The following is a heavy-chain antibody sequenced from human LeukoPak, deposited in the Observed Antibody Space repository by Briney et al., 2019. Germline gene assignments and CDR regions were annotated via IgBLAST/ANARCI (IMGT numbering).Heavy chain of an antibody. CDR3: AKDMGEMASPNPAFDY. Sequence: PGGSLRLSCAASGFTFDDYAMHWVRQAPGKGLEWISGISWNSGGIDSADSVKGRFTISRDNAKNSLYLQMNGLKTEDTALYYCAKDMGEMASPNPAFDYWGQGTLVTVSS. CDR1: GFTFDDYA. J-gene: IGHJ4*02. CDR2: ISWNSGGI. V-gene: IGHV3-9*01. D-gene: IGHD5-24*01.